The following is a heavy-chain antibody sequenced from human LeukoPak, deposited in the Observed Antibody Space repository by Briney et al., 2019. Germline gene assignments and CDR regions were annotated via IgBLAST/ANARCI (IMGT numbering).Heavy chain of an antibody. V-gene: IGHV1-2*02. CDR1: GYTLTDYY. CDR3: ARTPSVGSVAFDI. Sequence: ASVKVSCKASGYTLTDYYIHWVRQAPGQGLEWMGWINPNSGGRNYAHKFQGRVTMTRDTTINTAYVEVIGLRSDDKAVYYCARTPSVGSVAFDIWGQGRMVTVSS. CDR2: INPNSGGR. D-gene: IGHD3-10*01. J-gene: IGHJ3*02.